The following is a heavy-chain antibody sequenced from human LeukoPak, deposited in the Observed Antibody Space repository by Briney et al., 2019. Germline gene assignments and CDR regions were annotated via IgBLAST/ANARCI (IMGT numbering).Heavy chain of an antibody. CDR3: ARDVYGDYEDGAHAFDI. J-gene: IGHJ3*02. Sequence: SETLSLTCTVSGGSISSYYWSWIRQPPGKRLEWIGYIYYSGSTNYNPSLKSRVTISVDTSKNQFSLKLSSVTAADTAVYYCARDVYGDYEDGAHAFDIWGQGTMVTVSS. CDR1: GGSISSYY. D-gene: IGHD4-17*01. V-gene: IGHV4-59*01. CDR2: IYYSGST.